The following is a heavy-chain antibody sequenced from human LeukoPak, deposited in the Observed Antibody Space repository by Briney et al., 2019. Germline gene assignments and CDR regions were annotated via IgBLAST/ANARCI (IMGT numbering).Heavy chain of an antibody. V-gene: IGHV1-69*04. CDR2: IIPIFGIA. Sequence: ASVKVSCKASGGTFSSYAISWVRQAPGQGLEWMGRIIPIFGIANYAQKFQGRATITADKSTSTAYMELSSLRSEDTAVYYCARVPADYGMDVWGQGTTVTASS. J-gene: IGHJ6*02. CDR1: GGTFSSYA. CDR3: ARVPADYGMDV.